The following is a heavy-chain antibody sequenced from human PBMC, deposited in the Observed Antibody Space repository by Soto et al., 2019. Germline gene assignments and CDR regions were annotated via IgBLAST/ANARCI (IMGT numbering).Heavy chain of an antibody. CDR1: GFTFSSYA. CDR2: ISGSGGST. V-gene: IGHV3-23*01. Sequence: PGGSLRLSWAAFGFTFSSYAMSWVRQAPGKGLEWVSAISGSGGSTYYADSVKGRFTISIDNSKNTLYLQMNSLRAEDTAVYFCAIDLVKSTWIQLWHDAFDIWGQGTMVTVSS. D-gene: IGHD5-18*01. J-gene: IGHJ3*02. CDR3: AIDLVKSTWIQLWHDAFDI.